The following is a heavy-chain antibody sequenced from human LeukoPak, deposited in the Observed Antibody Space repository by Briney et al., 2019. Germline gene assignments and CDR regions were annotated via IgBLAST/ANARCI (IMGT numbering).Heavy chain of an antibody. Sequence: SLRLSCAASGFTFDDYAMHWVRQAPGKGLEWVSGISWNSGSIGYADSVKGRFTISRDNAKNSLYLQMNSLRAEDTALYYCAKAPGIAAAGLDYWGQGTLVTVSS. V-gene: IGHV3-9*01. J-gene: IGHJ4*02. CDR3: AKAPGIAAAGLDY. CDR1: GFTFDDYA. CDR2: ISWNSGSI. D-gene: IGHD6-13*01.